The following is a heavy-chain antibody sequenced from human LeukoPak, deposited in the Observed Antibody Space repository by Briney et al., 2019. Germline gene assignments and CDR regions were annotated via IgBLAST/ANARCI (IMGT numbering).Heavy chain of an antibody. CDR2: INPNSGGT. CDR3: ARGEGDGPPDY. CDR1: GYTFTSYD. D-gene: IGHD5-24*01. J-gene: IGHJ4*02. Sequence: ASVKVSCKASGYTFTSYDINWVRQAPGQGLEWMGWINPNSGGTNYAQKFQGRVTMTRDTSISTAYMELSRLRSDDTAVYYCARGEGDGPPDYWGQGTLVTVSS. V-gene: IGHV1-2*02.